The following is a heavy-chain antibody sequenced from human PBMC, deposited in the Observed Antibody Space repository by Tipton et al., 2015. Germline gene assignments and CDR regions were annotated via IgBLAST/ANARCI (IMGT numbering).Heavy chain of an antibody. CDR1: IFSFNIFA. Sequence: LSLTCAASIFSFNIFAMSWVRQAPGKGLEWVSTISGSSARTYYADSVKGRFTISRDNSKNMVYLQMNSLRAEDTAVYYCAKDTHGSGWNDAFDIWGHGTMVTVSS. CDR3: AKDTHGSGWNDAFDI. D-gene: IGHD3-10*01. V-gene: IGHV3-23*01. CDR2: ISGSSART. J-gene: IGHJ3*02.